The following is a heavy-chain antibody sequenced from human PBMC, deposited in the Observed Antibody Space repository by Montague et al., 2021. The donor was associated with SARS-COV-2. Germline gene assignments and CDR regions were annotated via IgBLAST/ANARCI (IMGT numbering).Heavy chain of an antibody. CDR3: VRDGGNWYYFDY. CDR2: IYASGST. CDR1: GVSITSYY. J-gene: IGHJ4*02. Sequence: SETRGIKCSISGVSITSYYWSWVRQPAGKGLEWIGHIYASGSTNYSPSLKSRVRLSIDNPKNQFSLKLESLTAADTAVYYCVRDGGNWYYFDYWGQGALVTVSS. D-gene: IGHD3-16*01. V-gene: IGHV4-4*07.